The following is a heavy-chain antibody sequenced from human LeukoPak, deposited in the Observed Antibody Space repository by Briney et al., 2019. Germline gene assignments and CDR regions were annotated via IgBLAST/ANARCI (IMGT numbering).Heavy chain of an antibody. CDR2: ISGSGGST. V-gene: IGHV3-23*01. CDR1: GFTFSSYA. D-gene: IGHD2-15*01. Sequence: GGSLRLSCAASGFTFSSYAMSWVRQAPGKGLEWVSAISGSGGSTYYADSVKGRFTISRDNSKNTLYLQMNSLRAEDTAVYYCAKARYCSGGSCTSLFDYWGQGTLVTVSS. CDR3: AKARYCSGGSCTSLFDY. J-gene: IGHJ4*02.